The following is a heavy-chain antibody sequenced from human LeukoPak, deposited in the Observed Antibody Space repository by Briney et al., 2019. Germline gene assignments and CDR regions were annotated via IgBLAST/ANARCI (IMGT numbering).Heavy chain of an antibody. D-gene: IGHD1-26*01. CDR2: IYYSGTT. Sequence: PSETLSLTCTVSGGSINNYYWSWIRQPPGKGLEWIGYIYYSGTTNYNLSLKSRVTISVDTSKNQFSLKLSSVTAADTAVYYCARQGSHYDYWGQGTLVTVSS. J-gene: IGHJ4*02. V-gene: IGHV4-59*08. CDR3: ARQGSHYDY. CDR1: GGSINNYY.